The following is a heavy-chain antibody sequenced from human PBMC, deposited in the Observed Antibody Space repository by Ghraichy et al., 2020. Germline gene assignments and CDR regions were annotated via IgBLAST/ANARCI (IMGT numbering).Heavy chain of an antibody. CDR3: GIYDGADHLAFQY. CDR1: GLSISSFT. Sequence: GGSLRLSCEVSGLSISSFTLHWIRRAPGKGLEWVALITHNGDEKTSRDSVEGRFTISRDNHKGSLYLQMNRLTTDDTGVYYCGIYDGADHLAFQYWGQGARDTGSS. CDR2: ITHNGDEK. D-gene: IGHD2-21*01. V-gene: IGHV3-30*14. J-gene: IGHJ4*02.